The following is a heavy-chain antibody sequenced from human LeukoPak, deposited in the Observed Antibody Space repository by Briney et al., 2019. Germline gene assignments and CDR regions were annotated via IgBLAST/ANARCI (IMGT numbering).Heavy chain of an antibody. CDR3: ARGHMVRGVIAYYYGMDV. CDR2: MNPNSGNT. V-gene: IGHV1-8*01. J-gene: IGHJ6*02. CDR1: GYTFTSYD. D-gene: IGHD3-10*01. Sequence: ASVTVSFKASGYTFTSYDINWVRQATGQGLEWMGWMNPNSGNTGYAQKFQGRVTMTRNTSISTAYMELSSLRSEDTAVYYCARGHMVRGVIAYYYGMDVWGQGTTVTVSS.